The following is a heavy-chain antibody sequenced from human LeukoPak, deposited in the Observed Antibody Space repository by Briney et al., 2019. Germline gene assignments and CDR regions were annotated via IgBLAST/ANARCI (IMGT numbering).Heavy chain of an antibody. CDR3: AVGGGY. CDR1: GFSFSSYE. D-gene: IGHD3-16*01. V-gene: IGHV3-48*03. J-gene: IGHJ4*02. CDR2: ISDSGSSR. Sequence: GGSLRLSCAASGFSFSSYEMNWVRQAPGKGLEWVSYISDSGSSRYYADSVKGRFTISRDNAKNSLFLQMNSLRAEDSAVYYCAVGGGYWGQGALVTVSS.